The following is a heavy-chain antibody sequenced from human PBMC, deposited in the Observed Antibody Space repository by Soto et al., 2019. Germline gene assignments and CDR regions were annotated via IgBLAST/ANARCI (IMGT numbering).Heavy chain of an antibody. Sequence: QVQLVXXXXEVTMPGASVKVSCKTSGYXXXXYGLAWLRQAPGXGPAWLEWVGTAHANTNYAEKFQGRVTMTSDRSTTTTYMELRSLRSDDTAVYYCASELNTDPTAYYSFAYWGQGTLVTVSS. V-gene: IGHV1-18*01. CDR1: GYXXXXYG. D-gene: IGHD3-9*01. J-gene: IGHJ4*02. CDR3: ASELNTDPTAYYSFAY. CDR2: VGTAHANT.